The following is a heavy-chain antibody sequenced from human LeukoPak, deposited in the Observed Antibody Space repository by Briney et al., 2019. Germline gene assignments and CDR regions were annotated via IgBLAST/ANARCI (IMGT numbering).Heavy chain of an antibody. D-gene: IGHD3-10*01. CDR1: GGSMSRTDYY. Sequence: PSETLSLTCSVSGGSMSRTDYYWAWVRQPPGKGLEWIGSIYYNGNTLSSASLWSRVTMSLDMSKNHFSLKLSSVTAADTAVYYCASSNSGERGLIFIDYWGQGTLVTVSS. V-gene: IGHV4-39*07. CDR2: IYYNGNT. J-gene: IGHJ4*02. CDR3: ASSNSGERGLIFIDY.